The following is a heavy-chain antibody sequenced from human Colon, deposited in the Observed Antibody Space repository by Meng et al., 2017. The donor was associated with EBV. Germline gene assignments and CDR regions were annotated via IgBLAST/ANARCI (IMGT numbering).Heavy chain of an antibody. D-gene: IGHD3-9*01. CDR3: ARDAFTRVGLTDWACNWFDP. V-gene: IGHV3-30*04. CDR1: GFPLSTYT. J-gene: IGHJ5*02. Sequence: QVQLVESGGGVVQPGGSLRLSCAASGFPLSTYTMHWVRQTPGKGLEWLAVTSYDGGDQYYADSVEGRFTISRDNSKNTLYLQMNSLRPEDTAIYYCARDAFTRVGLTDWACNWFDPWGQGTLGTVSS. CDR2: TSYDGGDQ.